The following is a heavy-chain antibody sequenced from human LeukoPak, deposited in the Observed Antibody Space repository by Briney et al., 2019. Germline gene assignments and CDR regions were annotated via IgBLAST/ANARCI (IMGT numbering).Heavy chain of an antibody. D-gene: IGHD6-13*01. Sequence: PGGSLRLSCAASGFTFSSYGMHWVRQAPGKGLEWVAVISYDGSNKYYADSVKGRFTISRDNSKNTLYLQMNSLRAEDTAVYYCAREGVAAAANFDYWGQGTLVTVSS. CDR3: AREGVAAAANFDY. J-gene: IGHJ4*02. CDR1: GFTFSSYG. V-gene: IGHV3-30*19. CDR2: ISYDGSNK.